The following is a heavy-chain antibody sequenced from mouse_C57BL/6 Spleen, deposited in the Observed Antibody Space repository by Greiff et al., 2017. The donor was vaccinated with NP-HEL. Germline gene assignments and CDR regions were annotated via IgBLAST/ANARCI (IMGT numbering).Heavy chain of an antibody. V-gene: IGHV1-59*01. D-gene: IGHD1-1*01. CDR3: ARCITTVGVPYFDY. J-gene: IGHJ2*01. CDR1: GYTFTSYW. Sequence: QVQLQQPGAELVRPGTSVKLSCKASGYTFTSYWMHWVKQRPGQGLEWIGVIDPSDSYTNYNQKFKGKATLTVDTSSSTAYMQLSSLTSEDSAVYYCARCITTVGVPYFDYWGQGTTLTVSS. CDR2: IDPSDSYT.